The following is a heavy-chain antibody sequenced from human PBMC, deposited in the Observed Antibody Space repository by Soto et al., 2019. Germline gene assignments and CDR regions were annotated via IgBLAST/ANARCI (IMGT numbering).Heavy chain of an antibody. V-gene: IGHV3-33*01. J-gene: IGHJ4*02. CDR3: ARDVTQVGHLDS. D-gene: IGHD1-26*01. CDR2: IRYDGTEK. Sequence: PVSNVRISCVAPGAILSSLVLHWLRLAPDPGLEWVAVIRYDGTEKYNGDSVKGRFTISRDNSKNTVYLEMTSLKAEDTAVEFWARDVTQVGHLDSWAKGTSVTVSS. CDR1: GAILSSLV.